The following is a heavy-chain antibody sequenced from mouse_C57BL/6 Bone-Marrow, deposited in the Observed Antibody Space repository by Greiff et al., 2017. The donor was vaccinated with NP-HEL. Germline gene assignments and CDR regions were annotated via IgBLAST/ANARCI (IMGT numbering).Heavy chain of an antibody. Sequence: VQLQQSGPGLVQPSQSLSITCTVSGFSLTSYGVHWVRQSPGKGLEWLGVIWRGGSTDYNAAFISRLSISKDNSKSQVFFKMNSLQADDTAIYYCARGGNPGAYWGQGTLVTVSA. CDR3: ARGGNPGAY. V-gene: IGHV2-2*01. CDR1: GFSLTSYG. J-gene: IGHJ3*01. D-gene: IGHD2-1*01. CDR2: IWRGGST.